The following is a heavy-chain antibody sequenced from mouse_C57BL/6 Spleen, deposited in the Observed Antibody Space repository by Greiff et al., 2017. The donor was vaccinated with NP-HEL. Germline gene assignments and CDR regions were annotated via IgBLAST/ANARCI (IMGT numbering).Heavy chain of an antibody. D-gene: IGHD2-4*01. Sequence: EVKLMESGGGLVKPGGSLKLSCAASGFTFSSYAMSWVRQTPEKRLEWVATISDGGSYTYYPDNVKGRFTISRDNAKNNLYLQMSHLKSEDTAMYYCARVREYDYDWFAYWGQGTLVTVSA. V-gene: IGHV5-4*03. CDR1: GFTFSSYA. CDR3: ARVREYDYDWFAY. CDR2: ISDGGSYT. J-gene: IGHJ3*01.